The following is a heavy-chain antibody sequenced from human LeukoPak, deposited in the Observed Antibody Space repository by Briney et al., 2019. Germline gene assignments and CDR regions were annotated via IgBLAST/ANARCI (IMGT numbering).Heavy chain of an antibody. V-gene: IGHV3-30*18. D-gene: IGHD2-8*01. CDR1: GITFSDYG. CDR3: AKDWANGDYIDH. J-gene: IGHJ4*02. CDR2: VSYDGTNE. Sequence: PGGSLRLSCAASGITFSDYGMHWVRQAPGKGLEWVAVVSYDGTNEKYADPVKGRFTISRDNSKNTLSLQMNSLRADDTAVYYCAKDWANGDYIDHWGQGTLVTVSS.